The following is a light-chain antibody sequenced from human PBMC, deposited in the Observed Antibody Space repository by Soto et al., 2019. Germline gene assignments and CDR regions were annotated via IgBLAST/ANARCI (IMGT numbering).Light chain of an antibody. Sequence: QLVLTQSPSASASLGASVRLTCTLSSGHSTYAIAWLQHRPEKGPRYLMKVDSDGSHTQGDGVPDRFSGSSSGADRYLTISSLQSEDEADYYCQTWATGIRVFGGGTKVTVL. J-gene: IGLJ3*02. V-gene: IGLV4-69*01. CDR2: VDSDGSH. CDR3: QTWATGIRV. CDR1: SGHSTYA.